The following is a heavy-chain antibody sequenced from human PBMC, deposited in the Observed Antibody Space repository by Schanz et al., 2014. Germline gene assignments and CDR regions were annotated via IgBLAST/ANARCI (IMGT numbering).Heavy chain of an antibody. V-gene: IGHV1-18*01. CDR1: GYTFTTYA. J-gene: IGHJ4*01. Sequence: QVQLVQSGAEVKKPGASVRVSCKASGYTFTTYAMSWVRQAPGQGLEWMGWISAYNGNTKYPQKLQGRVTMATDASTSTAYMELRSLRSDDTAVYYCAREQIMAAAGLVDYWGHGTLVTVSS. CDR2: ISAYNGNT. D-gene: IGHD6-13*01. CDR3: AREQIMAAAGLVDY.